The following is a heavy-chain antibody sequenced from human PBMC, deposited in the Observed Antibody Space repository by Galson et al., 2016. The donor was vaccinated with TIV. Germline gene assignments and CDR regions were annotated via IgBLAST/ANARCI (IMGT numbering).Heavy chain of an antibody. D-gene: IGHD2-2*01. CDR1: GYTFIGYY. Sequence: SVKVSCKASGYTFIGYYIHWVRQAPGQGLEWMGWIKVSSGGTNYAQKFQDRVTMTRDTSINTAYMELSRLRSDDTAVYYCTSFGKLMVPARFDYWGQGTLVTVSS. CDR2: IKVSSGGT. V-gene: IGHV1-2*02. J-gene: IGHJ4*02. CDR3: TSFGKLMVPARFDY.